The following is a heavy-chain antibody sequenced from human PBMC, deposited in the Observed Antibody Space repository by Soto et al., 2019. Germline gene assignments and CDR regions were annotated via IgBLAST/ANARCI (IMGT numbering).Heavy chain of an antibody. Sequence: EVQLVESGGGLVKPGGSLRLSCAASGFTFSTYSMNWVRQAPGKGLEWVSSISSSSYIYYADSVKGRFTISRDNAKNSLYLQMNSLRAEDTAVYYCARYDSSGYYWPYYDYGMDVWGQGTTVTVSS. CDR2: ISSSSYI. CDR1: GFTFSTYS. J-gene: IGHJ6*02. CDR3: ARYDSSGYYWPYYDYGMDV. V-gene: IGHV3-21*01. D-gene: IGHD3-22*01.